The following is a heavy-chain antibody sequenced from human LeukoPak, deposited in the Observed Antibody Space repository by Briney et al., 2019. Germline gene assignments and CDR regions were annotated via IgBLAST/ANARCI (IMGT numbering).Heavy chain of an antibody. CDR2: IKQDGSEK. J-gene: IGHJ5*02. CDR3: AGILT. V-gene: IGHV3-7*01. CDR1: GFTFGDYA. Sequence: GGSLRLSCTTSGFTFGDYAMSWVRQAPGMGLEWVANIKQDGSEKYYVDSVKGRFTISRDNAKNSLYLQMNSLRAEDTAVYYCAGILTWGQGTLVTVSS.